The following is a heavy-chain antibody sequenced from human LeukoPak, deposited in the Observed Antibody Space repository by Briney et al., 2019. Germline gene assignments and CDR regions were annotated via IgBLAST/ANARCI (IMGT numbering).Heavy chain of an antibody. CDR3: VRGLYPSGTYPPDY. Sequence: ASVKVSCKASGYSFTTYDINWVRQATGQGLEWMAWMNPNNGQTDVARKFQGRVTMTRDTSISTAYMELSSLRYDDTAVYYCVRGLYPSGTYPPDYWGQGTLVTASS. CDR1: GYSFTTYD. J-gene: IGHJ4*02. V-gene: IGHV1-8*01. D-gene: IGHD3-10*01. CDR2: MNPNNGQT.